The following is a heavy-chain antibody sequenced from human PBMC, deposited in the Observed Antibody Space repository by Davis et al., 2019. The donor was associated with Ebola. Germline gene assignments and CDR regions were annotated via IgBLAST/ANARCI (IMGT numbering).Heavy chain of an antibody. V-gene: IGHV3-30-3*01. CDR2: ISYDGSNK. Sequence: PSETLSLTCPAPGFTFSSYAMHWVRQAPGKGLEWVAVISYDGSNKYYADSVKGRFTISRDNSKNTLYLQMNSLRAEDTAVYYCAKAYRVAVVTYPQDYWGQGTLVTVSS. CDR1: GFTFSSYA. CDR3: AKAYRVAVVTYPQDY. D-gene: IGHD4-23*01. J-gene: IGHJ4*02.